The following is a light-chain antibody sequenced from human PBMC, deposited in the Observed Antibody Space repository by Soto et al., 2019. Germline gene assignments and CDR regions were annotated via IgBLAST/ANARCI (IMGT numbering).Light chain of an antibody. J-gene: IGKJ3*01. CDR2: AAS. CDR3: QKYSSVPV. CDR1: QGISNY. V-gene: IGKV1-27*01. Sequence: DIQMTQSPTSLSASVGDRVTITCRASQGISNYVAWYQQIPGKAPKLLIYAASTLQSGVPSRFSGSGSGTDFTLTINGLQPVDVASYSCQKYSSVPVFGPGTKVEIK.